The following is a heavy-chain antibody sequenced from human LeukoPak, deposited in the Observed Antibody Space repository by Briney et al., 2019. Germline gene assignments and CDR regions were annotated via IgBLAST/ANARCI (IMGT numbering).Heavy chain of an antibody. CDR3: ARGGYASNAFIVVVPAAMDY. J-gene: IGHJ4*02. Sequence: GGSLRLSCAASGFTFSSYGMHWVRQAPGKGLEWVAVIWYDGSNKYYADSVKGRFTISRDNAKNSLYLQMNSLRAEDTAVYYCARGGYASNAFIVVVPAAMDYWGQGTLVTVSS. CDR1: GFTFSSYG. D-gene: IGHD2-2*01. V-gene: IGHV3-33*01. CDR2: IWYDGSNK.